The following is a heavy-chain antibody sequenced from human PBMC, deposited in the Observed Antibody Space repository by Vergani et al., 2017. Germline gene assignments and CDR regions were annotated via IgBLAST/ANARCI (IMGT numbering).Heavy chain of an antibody. CDR1: GYTFTAHY. D-gene: IGHD4-17*01. V-gene: IGHV1-69-2*01. J-gene: IGHJ6*02. CDR3: ATPQTVTTGGMEV. Sequence: EVQLVQSGAEVKKPGATMKLSCKVSGYTFTAHYMHWVKQAPGKGLEWMGLVDPEDGETIYAEKFKGRVTIAADTSTDTAHLELSSLRSEDTAVYYCATPQTVTTGGMEVWGQGTTVIVSS. CDR2: VDPEDGET.